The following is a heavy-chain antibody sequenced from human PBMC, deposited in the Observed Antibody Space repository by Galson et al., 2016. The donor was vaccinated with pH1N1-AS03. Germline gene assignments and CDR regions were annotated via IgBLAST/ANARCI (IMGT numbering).Heavy chain of an antibody. CDR3: ARGVVDCSGPACSGTLCFDP. CDR1: GYTFTTYD. Sequence: SVKVSCKASGYTFTTYDINWVRQAPGQGLEWMGWMNPDSGNTGYAPSFQGRVTLTRDTSISTAYMELSSLRSEDTAVYYCARGVVDCSGPACSGTLCFDPWGQGTLVTVSS. D-gene: IGHD2-15*01. CDR2: MNPDSGNT. J-gene: IGHJ5*02. V-gene: IGHV1-8*03.